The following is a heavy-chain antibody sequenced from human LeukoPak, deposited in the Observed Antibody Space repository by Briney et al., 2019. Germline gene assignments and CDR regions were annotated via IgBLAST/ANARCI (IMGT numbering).Heavy chain of an antibody. CDR1: GGSISSYY. CDR3: ARARYVNSFYAFDI. CDR2: LSKSGNT. J-gene: IGHJ3*02. D-gene: IGHD3-9*01. Sequence: SDALSLTCTVSGGSISSYYWSWIRLPPGKGLEWIGYLSKSGNTNYSPSLKSRVTIFGDTSKNQFFLKLSSVTAADTAVYYCARARYVNSFYAFDIWGQGTLVTVSS. V-gene: IGHV4-59*07.